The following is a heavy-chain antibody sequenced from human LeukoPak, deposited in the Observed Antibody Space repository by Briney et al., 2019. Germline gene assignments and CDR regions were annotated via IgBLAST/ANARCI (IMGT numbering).Heavy chain of an antibody. CDR2: IYYIGST. Sequence: SETLSLTCTVSGGSISSGDYYWSWIRQPPGKGLEWIGYIYYIGSTNYNPSLKSRVTISIDTSKNQFSLKLSSVTAADTAVYYCTRAQRGLPFDYWGQGTLVTVSS. D-gene: IGHD4-11*01. CDR3: TRAQRGLPFDY. J-gene: IGHJ4*02. V-gene: IGHV4-61*08. CDR1: GGSISSGDYY.